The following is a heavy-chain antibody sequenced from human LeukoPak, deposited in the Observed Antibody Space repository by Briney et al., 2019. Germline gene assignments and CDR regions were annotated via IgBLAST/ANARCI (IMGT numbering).Heavy chain of an antibody. CDR3: ARARWYSSSWYFDY. V-gene: IGHV3-7*03. CDR1: GLIFSNYW. Sequence: GGSLRLSCAASGLIFSNYWMSWVRQAPGKGLEWVANIKQDGSEKYYVDPVKGRFTISRDNAKNSLYLQMNSLRAEDTAVYYCARARWYSSSWYFDYWGQGILVTVSS. CDR2: IKQDGSEK. J-gene: IGHJ4*02. D-gene: IGHD6-13*01.